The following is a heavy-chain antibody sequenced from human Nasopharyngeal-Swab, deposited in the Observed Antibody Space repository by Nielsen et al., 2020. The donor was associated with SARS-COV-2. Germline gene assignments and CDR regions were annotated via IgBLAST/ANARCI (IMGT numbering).Heavy chain of an antibody. J-gene: IGHJ4*02. V-gene: IGHV4-34*01. D-gene: IGHD3-22*01. CDR3: ARGQSKITMIVVVIAFWQYYFDY. CDR1: GGSFSGYS. CDR2: INDSGST. Sequence: SETLSLTCTVYGGSFSGYSWNWIRQSPGKGLEWIGEINDSGSTNYNPSLKSRVSISLDTSTNQFSLQLRSMTASDTAVYYCARGQSKITMIVVVIAFWQYYFDYWGQGALVTVSS.